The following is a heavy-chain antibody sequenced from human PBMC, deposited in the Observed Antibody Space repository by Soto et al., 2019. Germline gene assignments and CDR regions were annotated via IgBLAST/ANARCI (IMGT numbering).Heavy chain of an antibody. CDR3: AKRSPYSSGWYSPIFDY. CDR1: GFSFSDYA. CDR2: ISESGGST. D-gene: IGHD6-13*01. Sequence: GGSLRLSCAASGFSFSDYAMSWVRQAPGKGLEWVSVISESGGSTHYADSVRGRFTVSRDSSKNSLSLRMNSLRDEDTAVYFCAKRSPYSSGWYSPIFDYWGQGALVTAPQ. J-gene: IGHJ4*02. V-gene: IGHV3-23*01.